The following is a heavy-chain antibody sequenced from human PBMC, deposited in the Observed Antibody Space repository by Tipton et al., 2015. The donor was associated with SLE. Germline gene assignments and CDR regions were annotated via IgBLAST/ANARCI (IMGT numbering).Heavy chain of an antibody. J-gene: IGHJ4*02. Sequence: TLSLTCTVSGGSISGHYWSWIRQPPGRGLEWIGYLYYTGITDYNPSLKSRVTISVDTSKNQLSLKLTSVTAADTAVYYCARGSVVADDFWGQGTLVTVSS. CDR1: GGSISGHY. V-gene: IGHV4-59*11. CDR3: ARGSVVADDF. D-gene: IGHD2-15*01. CDR2: LYYTGIT.